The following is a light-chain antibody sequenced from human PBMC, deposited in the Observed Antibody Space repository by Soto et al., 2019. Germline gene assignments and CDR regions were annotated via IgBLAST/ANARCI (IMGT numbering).Light chain of an antibody. V-gene: IGLV2-14*01. CDR2: DVS. J-gene: IGLJ3*02. Sequence: QSVLTQPASVSGSPGQSITISCTGTSSDVGGYNYVSWYQQHPCKAPKLIIYDVSNRPSGVSNRFSGSKSGSTASQTISGLQAEDEADYYCSSYTSSSTRVFGGGTKLTVL. CDR3: SSYTSSSTRV. CDR1: SSDVGGYNY.